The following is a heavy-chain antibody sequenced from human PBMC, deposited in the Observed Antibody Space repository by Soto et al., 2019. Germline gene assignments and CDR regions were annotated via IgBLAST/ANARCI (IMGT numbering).Heavy chain of an antibody. CDR3: ARSYLSNSRMTTVTTIGALDI. D-gene: IGHD4-17*01. V-gene: IGHV3-30-3*01. CDR1: GFTFSSYA. Sequence: QVQLVEAGGGVVQPGRSLRLSCAASGFTFSSYAMHWVRQAPGKGLEWVAVISYDGSNKYYADSVKGRFTISRDNSKNTLYLQMNSLRDEDTAVYYCARSYLSNSRMTTVTTIGALDIWGQGTMVTVSS. CDR2: ISYDGSNK. J-gene: IGHJ3*02.